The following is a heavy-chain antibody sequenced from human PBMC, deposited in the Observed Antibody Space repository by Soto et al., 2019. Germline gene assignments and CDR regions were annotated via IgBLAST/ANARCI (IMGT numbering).Heavy chain of an antibody. CDR2: IFSAGMT. V-gene: IGHV3-53*01. CDR3: AGACKYNYAFEY. Sequence: PGGSLRLSCAPSGFTVKGNYVGWARQASGKGMEWVSIIFSAGMTYYTDSVKGRFTISKDIFKNTLSLQMNSLRADDTAVYFCAGACKYNYAFEYWGLGTPVTVSS. J-gene: IGHJ4*02. CDR1: GFTVKGNY. D-gene: IGHD1-1*01.